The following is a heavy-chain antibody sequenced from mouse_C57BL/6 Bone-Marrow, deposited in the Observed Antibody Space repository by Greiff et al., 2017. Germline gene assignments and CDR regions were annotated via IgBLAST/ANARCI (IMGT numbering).Heavy chain of an antibody. CDR1: GFNIKDDY. Sequence: EVQLQQSGAELVRPGASVKLSCTASGFNIKDDYMHWVKQRPEQGLEWIGWIDPENGDTEYASKFQGKATITADTSSNTAYMQLSSLTSEDSAVYYCANDGYYAYYFDYWGQGTTLTVSS. CDR3: ANDGYYAYYFDY. J-gene: IGHJ2*01. D-gene: IGHD2-3*01. V-gene: IGHV14-4*01. CDR2: IDPENGDT.